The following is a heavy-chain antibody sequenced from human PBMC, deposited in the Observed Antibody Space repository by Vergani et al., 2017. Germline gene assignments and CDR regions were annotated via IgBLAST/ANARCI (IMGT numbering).Heavy chain of an antibody. D-gene: IGHD1-26*01. CDR3: ARDRELLRYYYYYGMDV. J-gene: IGHJ6*02. V-gene: IGHV3-30-3*01. CDR2: ISYDGSNK. CDR1: GFTFSSYA. Sequence: QVQLVESGGGVVQPGRSLRLSCAASGFTFSSYAMHWVRQAPGKGLEWVAVISYDGSNKYYADSVKGRFTISRDNSKNTLYLQMNSLRAEDTAVYYCARDRELLRYYYYYGMDVWGQ.